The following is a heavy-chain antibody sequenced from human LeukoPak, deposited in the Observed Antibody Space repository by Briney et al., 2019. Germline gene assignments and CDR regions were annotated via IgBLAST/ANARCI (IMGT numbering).Heavy chain of an antibody. CDR3: PKRGIVIRGVLIIGFHKEAHYFDY. Sequence: VGSLRLSCVVSGITLSNYAMSWVREAPGEGLEWVSGISESGGSTKYADSVKGRFPISRDNSLNTVYLQMNSMRAEDTAVYFCPKRGIVIRGVLIIGFHKEAHYFDYWGQGILVTVSS. J-gene: IGHJ4*02. CDR1: GITLSNYA. D-gene: IGHD3-10*01. V-gene: IGHV3-23*01. CDR2: ISESGGST.